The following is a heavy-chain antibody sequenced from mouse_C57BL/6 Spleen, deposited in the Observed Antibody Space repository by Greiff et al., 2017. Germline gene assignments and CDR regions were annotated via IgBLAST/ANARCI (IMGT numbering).Heavy chain of an antibody. CDR1: GYTFTDYE. V-gene: IGHV1-15*01. D-gene: IGHD1-1*01. Sequence: QVQLQQSGAELVRPGASVTLSCKASGYTFTDYEMHWVKQTPVHGLEWIGAIDPETGGTAYNQKFKGKAILTADKSSSTAYMELRSLTSEDSAVYYCTRWDGSSYDYAMDYWGQGTSVTVAA. J-gene: IGHJ4*01. CDR3: TRWDGSSYDYAMDY. CDR2: IDPETGGT.